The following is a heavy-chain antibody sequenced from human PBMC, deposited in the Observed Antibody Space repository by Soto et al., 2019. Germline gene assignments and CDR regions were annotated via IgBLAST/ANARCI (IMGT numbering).Heavy chain of an antibody. V-gene: IGHV1-18*01. J-gene: IGHJ3*02. Sequence: ASVKVSFKASGYTFTSYGISWVRQAPGQGLEWMGWISAYNGNTNYAQKLQGRVTMTTDTSTSTAYMELRSLRSDDTAVYYCARDTWYGDSSFLNAFDIWGQGTMVTVSS. CDR2: ISAYNGNT. D-gene: IGHD4-17*01. CDR3: ARDTWYGDSSFLNAFDI. CDR1: GYTFTSYG.